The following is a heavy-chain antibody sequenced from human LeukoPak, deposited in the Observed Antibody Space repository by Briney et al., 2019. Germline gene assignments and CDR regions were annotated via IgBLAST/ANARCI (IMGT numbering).Heavy chain of an antibody. V-gene: IGHV3-23*01. J-gene: IGHJ4*02. CDR1: GFTFSSYG. CDR2: ISGSGGST. CDR3: TTGSYDYVWGSYHLNDY. Sequence: GGSLRLSCAASGFTFSSYGMSWVRQAPGKGLEWVSAISGSGGSTYYADSVKGRFAISRDNSKNTLYLQMNSLKTEDTAVYYCTTGSYDYVWGSYHLNDYWGQGTLVTVSS. D-gene: IGHD3-16*02.